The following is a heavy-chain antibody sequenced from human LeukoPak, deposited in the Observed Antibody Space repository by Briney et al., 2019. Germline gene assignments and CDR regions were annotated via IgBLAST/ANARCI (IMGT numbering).Heavy chain of an antibody. CDR2: INPNSGGT. D-gene: IGHD2-2*01. Sequence: GASVKVSCKASGYTFTGYYMHWVRQAPGQGLEWMGWINPNSGGTNYAQKFQGRVTMTRDTSISTAYMELSRLRSDDTAVYYCAGYCSSTSCHSWGAFDIWGQGTMVTVSS. J-gene: IGHJ3*02. CDR3: AGYCSSTSCHSWGAFDI. V-gene: IGHV1-2*02. CDR1: GYTFTGYY.